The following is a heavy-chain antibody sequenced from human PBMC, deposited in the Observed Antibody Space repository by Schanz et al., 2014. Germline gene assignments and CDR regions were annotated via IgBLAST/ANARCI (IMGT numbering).Heavy chain of an antibody. V-gene: IGHV3-7*01. CDR3: ARDKGGLIPFDY. D-gene: IGHD2-15*01. CDR1: RFTFSDYW. J-gene: IGHJ4*02. Sequence: VQLVASGGGLFQPGGSLRLSCAASRFTFSDYWMSWVRQAPGKGLEWVANMNQDGSVKNYVDSVKGRFTISRDNAKNSLYLQMNSLRAEDTAVYYCARDKGGLIPFDYWGQGTLVAVSS. CDR2: MNQDGSVK.